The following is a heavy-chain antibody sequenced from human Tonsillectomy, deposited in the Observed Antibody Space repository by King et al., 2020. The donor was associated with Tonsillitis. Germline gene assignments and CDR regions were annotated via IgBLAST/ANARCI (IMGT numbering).Heavy chain of an antibody. V-gene: IGHV3-30*03. D-gene: IGHD6-13*01. J-gene: IGHJ6*02. CDR3: ATEIAAAGDSYYSYGMDG. Sequence: VQLVESGGGVVQPGRSLRLSCAASGFSFRNYGIHWVRQAPGKGLEWVAIIPYDGSNKYYADSVKGRFTVSRDNSKNTLYLQMNSLRVEDTAVYYCATEIAAAGDSYYSYGMDGWGQGTAVTVSS. CDR1: GFSFRNYG. CDR2: IPYDGSNK.